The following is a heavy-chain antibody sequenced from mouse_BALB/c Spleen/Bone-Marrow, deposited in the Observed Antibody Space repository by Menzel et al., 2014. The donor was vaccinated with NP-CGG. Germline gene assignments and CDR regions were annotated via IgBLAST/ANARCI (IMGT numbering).Heavy chain of an antibody. D-gene: IGHD2-13*01. Sequence: EVKLQESGPDLVKPGASVKMSCKASGYSFTGYFMNWVMQSHGKSLEWIGRINPDNGDTFYNQKFKGKATLTVDRSSNTAHRDLRSLASEDSAVYDCARSDFYFDYWGQGTTLTVSS. CDR1: GYSFTGYF. CDR3: ARSDFYFDY. V-gene: IGHV1-20*02. J-gene: IGHJ2*01. CDR2: INPDNGDT.